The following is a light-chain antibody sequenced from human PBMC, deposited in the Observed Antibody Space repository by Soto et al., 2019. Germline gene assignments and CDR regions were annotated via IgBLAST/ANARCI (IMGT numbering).Light chain of an antibody. J-gene: IGKJ2*01. CDR1: QGISNY. Sequence: DIQMTQSPSSLSASVGDRVTITCRASQGISNYLAWYQHKPGKVPKLLISAASTLQSGVPSRFSGSGSGTDFTLTISSLQPEGVATYYCQKYNSAPLYTFGQGTKLEIK. CDR2: AAS. V-gene: IGKV1-27*01. CDR3: QKYNSAPLYT.